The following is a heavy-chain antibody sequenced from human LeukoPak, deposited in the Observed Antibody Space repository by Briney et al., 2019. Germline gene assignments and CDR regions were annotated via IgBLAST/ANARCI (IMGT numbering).Heavy chain of an antibody. CDR2: ISAYNGNT. CDR1: GYTFTSYG. CDR3: ARDLLYGSGYNWFDP. J-gene: IGHJ5*02. V-gene: IGHV1-18*01. D-gene: IGHD3-10*01. Sequence: ASVKVSCKASGYTFTSYGISRVRQAPGQGLEWTGSISAYNGNTNYAQKLQGRVTMTTDTSTSTAYMELRSLRSDDTAVYYCARDLLYGSGYNWFDPWGQGTLVTVSS.